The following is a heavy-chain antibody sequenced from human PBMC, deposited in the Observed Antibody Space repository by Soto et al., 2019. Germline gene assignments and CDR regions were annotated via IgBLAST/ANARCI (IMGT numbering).Heavy chain of an antibody. J-gene: IGHJ4*02. CDR1: GASVSSGNYY. Sequence: QVQLQESGPGLVKPSETLSLTCTVSGASVSSGNYYWSWIRQPPGKGLECIGYTSYSGSTNYNPSLKSRVTISIDTSKNQFSLKLSSVTAADTAVYYCARGSGSYYAYWGQGTLVTVSS. D-gene: IGHD1-26*01. V-gene: IGHV4-61*01. CDR2: TSYSGST. CDR3: ARGSGSYYAY.